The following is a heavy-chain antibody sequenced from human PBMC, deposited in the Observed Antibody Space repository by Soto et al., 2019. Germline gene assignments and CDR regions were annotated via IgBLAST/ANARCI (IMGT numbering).Heavy chain of an antibody. V-gene: IGHV3-30*18. Sequence: VGSLRLSCAASGFTFSSYGMHWVRQAPGKGLEWVAVISYDGSNKYYADSVKGRFTISRDNSKNTLYLQMNSLRAEDTAVYYCAKDYYYDSSGYYYGSGAFDIWGQGTMVTVSS. D-gene: IGHD3-22*01. CDR3: AKDYYYDSSGYYYGSGAFDI. CDR1: GFTFSSYG. CDR2: ISYDGSNK. J-gene: IGHJ3*02.